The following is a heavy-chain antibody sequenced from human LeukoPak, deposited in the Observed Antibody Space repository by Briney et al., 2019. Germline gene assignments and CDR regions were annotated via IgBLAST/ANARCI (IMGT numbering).Heavy chain of an antibody. J-gene: IGHJ6*03. CDR2: ISGSGGST. Sequence: PGGSLRLSCAASGFTFSTYGMSWVRQAPGKGLEWVSAISGSGGSTYYADSVKGRFTISRDNSKNTLYLQMNSLRAEDTAVYYCANGGSYRYYYYYMDVWGKGTTVTISS. D-gene: IGHD1-26*01. CDR3: ANGGSYRYYYYYMDV. CDR1: GFTFSTYG. V-gene: IGHV3-23*01.